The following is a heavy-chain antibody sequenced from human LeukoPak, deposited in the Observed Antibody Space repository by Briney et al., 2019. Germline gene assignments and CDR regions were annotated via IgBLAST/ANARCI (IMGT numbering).Heavy chain of an antibody. CDR2: ISGSGSST. CDR1: GFTFSGYA. V-gene: IGHV3-23*01. J-gene: IGHJ4*02. CDR3: AKDRGAAGTADLWDY. Sequence: PGGSLRLSCAASGFTFSGYAMSWVRQAPGKGLEWVSVISGSGSSTYYADSVKGRFTISRDNSKNTLYLQMNSLRAEDTAVYYCAKDRGAAGTADLWDYWGQGTLVTVSS. D-gene: IGHD6-13*01.